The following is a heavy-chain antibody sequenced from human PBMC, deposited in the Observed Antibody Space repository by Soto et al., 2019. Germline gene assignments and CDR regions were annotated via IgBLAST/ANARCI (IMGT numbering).Heavy chain of an antibody. Sequence: QVQLVESGGGVVQAGGSLGLSCTASGFTFSTYGMHWVRHAPGKGPEWVAVMSHDGSHKAFLDSVKGRFIISRDNSKNTLYLQMNSLSPDDTAVYYCARLPRSGWDHYYYGMDVWGQGTTVIVSS. CDR2: MSHDGSHK. D-gene: IGHD6-19*01. J-gene: IGHJ6*02. V-gene: IGHV3-30*03. CDR1: GFTFSTYG. CDR3: ARLPRSGWDHYYYGMDV.